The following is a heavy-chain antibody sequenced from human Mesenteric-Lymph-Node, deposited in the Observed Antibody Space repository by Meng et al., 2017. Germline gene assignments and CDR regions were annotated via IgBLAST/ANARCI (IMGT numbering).Heavy chain of an antibody. CDR2: ISYDTISK. V-gene: IGHV3-30*07. CDR1: GFIFSGYP. J-gene: IGHJ4*02. D-gene: IGHD5-24*01. Sequence: GESLKISCAASGFIFSGYPMHWVRQAPGKGLEWVAVISYDTISKYYADSVKGRFTISRDNSKNTLSLQMNSLSAEDTAVYYCAKDRWLQTPYYFDYWGQGTLVTVSS. CDR3: AKDRWLQTPYYFDY.